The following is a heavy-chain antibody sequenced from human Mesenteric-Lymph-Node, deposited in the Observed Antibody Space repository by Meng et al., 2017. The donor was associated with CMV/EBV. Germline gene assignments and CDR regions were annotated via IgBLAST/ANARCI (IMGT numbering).Heavy chain of an antibody. CDR2: ISYDGSNK. J-gene: IGHJ6*02. Sequence: GESLKISCAASGFTFSSFTMHWVRQAPGKGLEWVALISYDGSNKYYADSVKGRFTISRDNSKNTLYLQMNSLRAEDTAVYYCAKGKDFMDVWGQGTTVTVSS. CDR1: GFTFSSFT. CDR3: AKGKDFMDV. V-gene: IGHV3-30-3*01.